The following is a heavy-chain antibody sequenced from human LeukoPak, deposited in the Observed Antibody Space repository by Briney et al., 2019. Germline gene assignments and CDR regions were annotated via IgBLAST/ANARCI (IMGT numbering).Heavy chain of an antibody. Sequence: GGSLRLSCTCSGFSFSNSAMRGVREAPGKGLEWVAFISYDGNKKYYADSVKGRFTISRVNAKHSLYPKMNSLSAEDTAVYYCAREGMRLVDDTFKEYPYWGQGTLVTVSS. J-gene: IGHJ4*02. D-gene: IGHD3-16*01. V-gene: IGHV3-30-3*01. CDR2: ISYDGNKK. CDR1: GFSFSNSA. CDR3: AREGMRLVDDTFKEYPY.